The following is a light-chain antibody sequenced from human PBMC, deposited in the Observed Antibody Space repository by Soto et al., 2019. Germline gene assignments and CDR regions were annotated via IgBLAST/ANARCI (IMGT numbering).Light chain of an antibody. J-gene: IGLJ1*01. Sequence: QSALIQPRSVSGSPGQSVTISCTGTSSDVGTYNYVSWYRQHPGKAPKLMISDVSKRPSGVPDRFSGSKSDNTASLTISGLQAEEEGDYYCCSYAGSYIFVFGTGTKVTVL. CDR1: SSDVGTYNY. CDR2: DVS. V-gene: IGLV2-11*01. CDR3: CSYAGSYIFV.